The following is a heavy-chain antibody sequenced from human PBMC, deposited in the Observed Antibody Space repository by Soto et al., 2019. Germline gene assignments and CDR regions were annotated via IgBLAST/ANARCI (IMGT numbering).Heavy chain of an antibody. D-gene: IGHD3-22*01. Sequence: QITLKESGPTLVKPTQTLTLTCTFSGFSLSTGGVGVGWIRQPPGKALEWLALIYWGDDKRYSPSLKSRLTITKDTSKNQVALTMTNMDTVDTATYYCAHKGGYDSTGYYYVNGFDIWGQGTMVTVSS. V-gene: IGHV2-5*02. CDR3: AHKGGYDSTGYYYVNGFDI. CDR1: GFSLSTGGVG. CDR2: IYWGDDK. J-gene: IGHJ3*02.